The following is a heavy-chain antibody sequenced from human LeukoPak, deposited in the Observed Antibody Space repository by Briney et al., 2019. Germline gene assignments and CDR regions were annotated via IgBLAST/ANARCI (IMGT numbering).Heavy chain of an antibody. Sequence: SETLSLTCTVSGGSISSYYWSWIRQPPGKGLEWIGYIYYSGSTNYNPSLKSRVTISVDTSKNQFSLKLSSVTAADTAVYYCARMRGTALFDYWGQGTLVTVSS. CDR2: IYYSGST. CDR1: GGSISSYY. CDR3: ARMRGTALFDY. J-gene: IGHJ4*02. D-gene: IGHD2-21*02. V-gene: IGHV4-59*01.